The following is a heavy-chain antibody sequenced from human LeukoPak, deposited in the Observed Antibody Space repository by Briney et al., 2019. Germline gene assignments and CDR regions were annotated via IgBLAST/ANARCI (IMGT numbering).Heavy chain of an antibody. CDR1: EFTFSSYW. CDR2: IKKDGSEK. D-gene: IGHD3-3*01. V-gene: IGHV3-7*01. J-gene: IGHJ4*02. Sequence: GGPLRLPCAASEFTFSSYWMSGVRQAPGKGREWVANIKKDGSEKYYVDSVKGRFTISRDNAKNSLYLQMNSLRAEDTAVYYCARGFYDFWSGYYAPGEYYFDYWGQGTLVTVSS. CDR3: ARGFYDFWSGYYAPGEYYFDY.